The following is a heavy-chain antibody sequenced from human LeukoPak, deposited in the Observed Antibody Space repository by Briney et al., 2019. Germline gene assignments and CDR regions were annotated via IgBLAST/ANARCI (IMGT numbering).Heavy chain of an antibody. CDR1: GYTFTSYG. CDR3: ARVHNSGWFGYFEY. V-gene: IGHV1-18*01. D-gene: IGHD6-19*01. Sequence: ASVKLSCKASGYTFTSYGIGWVRQAPGQGLEWMGWIHTYDGNTNYAQKFQGRVSMTTDTSTSTAYMNLRSLRFDDTAVYYCARVHNSGWFGYFEYWGQGTVVTVSS. CDR2: IHTYDGNT. J-gene: IGHJ4*02.